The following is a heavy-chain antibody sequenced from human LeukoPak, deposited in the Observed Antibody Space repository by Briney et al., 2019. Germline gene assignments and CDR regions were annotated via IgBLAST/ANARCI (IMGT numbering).Heavy chain of an antibody. CDR3: AGDYCGSGSYSVMAYYYYGMDV. V-gene: IGHV1-2*02. CDR2: INPNSGGT. CDR1: RYTFTRYE. D-gene: IGHD3-10*01. J-gene: IGHJ6*02. Sequence: ASLKDSCMASRYTFTRYEMHRVRQAPGRGREWMGWINPNSGGTNYGQKFQGRVTLGRDTFIRKAYMELGRLGSDGTAVYYCAGDYCGSGSYSVMAYYYYGMDVWGQGTTVTVSS.